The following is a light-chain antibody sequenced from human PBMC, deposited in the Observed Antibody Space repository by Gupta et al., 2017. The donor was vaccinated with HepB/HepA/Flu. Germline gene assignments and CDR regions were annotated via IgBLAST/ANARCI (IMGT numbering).Light chain of an antibody. CDR2: GAS. CDR1: QSVSSSY. J-gene: IGKJ1*01. CDR3: QQYGSSPSWT. V-gene: IGKV3-20*01. Sequence: EIVLTQSPGTLSLSPGERATLSCRASQSVSSSYLAWYQQKPGQAPRLLIYGASSRATGITDRFSGSGSGKDFTLTISRREQEDFAVYYCQQYGSSPSWTFGQGTKVEIK.